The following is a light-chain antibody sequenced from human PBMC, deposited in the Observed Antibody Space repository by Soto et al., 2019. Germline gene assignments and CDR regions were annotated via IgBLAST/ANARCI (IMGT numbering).Light chain of an antibody. V-gene: IGKV4-1*01. CDR3: QQYYNIPFT. J-gene: IGKJ3*01. CDR2: WAS. Sequence: DIVMTQSPDSLAVSLGERAAINCKSSQSVLYRSNSQNYLAGYQQKPGQPPKLLIYWASTRESGVPDRFSVSGSGTDFTLTVSSLQAEDVAVYYCQQYYNIPFTFGPGTKVDIK. CDR1: QSVLYRSNSQNY.